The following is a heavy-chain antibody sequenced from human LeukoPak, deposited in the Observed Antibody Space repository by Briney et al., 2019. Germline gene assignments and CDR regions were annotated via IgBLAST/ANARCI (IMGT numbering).Heavy chain of an antibody. CDR2: ISYDGSNK. CDR3: ARDLNVVVPAAIFDY. J-gene: IGHJ4*02. V-gene: IGHV3-30-3*01. CDR1: GFTFSSYA. Sequence: PGGSLRLSCAASGFTFSSYAMHWVRQAPGKGLEWVAVISYDGSNKYYADSVKGRFTISRDNSKSTLYLQMNSLRAEDTAVYYCARDLNVVVPAAIFDYWGQGTLVTVSS. D-gene: IGHD2-2*02.